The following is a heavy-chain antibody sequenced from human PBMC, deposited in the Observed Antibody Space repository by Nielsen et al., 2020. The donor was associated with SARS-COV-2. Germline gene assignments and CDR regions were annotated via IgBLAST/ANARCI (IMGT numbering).Heavy chain of an antibody. V-gene: IGHV1-46*01. J-gene: IGHJ2*01. CDR1: GYTFTSYF. Sequence: ASVKVSCKASGYTFTSYFIHWVRQAPGQGPEWMGIINPNTGSTTYAQKFQGRLTMTRDTYTDTVYMELSTLRSEDTAVYSCARDRRVGGDNNWYFDLWGRGTLVIVSS. CDR3: ARDRRVGGDNNWYFDL. CDR2: INPNTGST. D-gene: IGHD1-26*01.